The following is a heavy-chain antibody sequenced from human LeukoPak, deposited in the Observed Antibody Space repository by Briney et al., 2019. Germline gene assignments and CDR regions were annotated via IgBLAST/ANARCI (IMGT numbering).Heavy chain of an antibody. CDR2: ISSSGSTI. D-gene: IGHD3-22*01. V-gene: IGHV3-48*03. Sequence: GGSLRLSCAASGFTFSSYEMNWVRQAPGKGLEWVSYISSSGSTIYYADSVMGRFTISRDNAKNSLYLQMNSLRAEDTAVYYCARGAYYYDSSGYRDYWGQGTLVTVSS. CDR3: ARGAYYYDSSGYRDY. CDR1: GFTFSSYE. J-gene: IGHJ4*02.